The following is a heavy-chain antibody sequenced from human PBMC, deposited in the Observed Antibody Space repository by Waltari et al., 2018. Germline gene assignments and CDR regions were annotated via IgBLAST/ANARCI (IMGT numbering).Heavy chain of an antibody. CDR3: TREPSPDSGGYFYYYMDV. V-gene: IGHV3-74*01. Sequence: EVQLVESGGGLVQPGGSLRLSCAASGFTFSSHRMHWVRQAPGKGLVWVSRINRDGSSTIYADSVKGRFTISRDNSNNRLYLQMNSLRAEDTAVYYCTREPSPDSGGYFYYYMDVWGKGTTVTVSS. J-gene: IGHJ6*03. CDR2: INRDGSST. D-gene: IGHD3-22*01. CDR1: GFTFSSHR.